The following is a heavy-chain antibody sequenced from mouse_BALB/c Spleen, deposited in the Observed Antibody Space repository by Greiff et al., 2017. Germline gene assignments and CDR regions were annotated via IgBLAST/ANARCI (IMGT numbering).Heavy chain of an antibody. J-gene: IGHJ2*01. CDR2: ISYDGSN. V-gene: IGHV3-6*02. CDR3: ARVFITTVVDFDY. D-gene: IGHD1-1*01. Sequence: VQLQQSGPGLVKPSQSLSLTCSVTGYSITSGYYWNWIRQFPGNKLEWMGYISYDGSNNYNPSLKNRISITRDTSKNQFFLKLNSVTTEDTATYYCARVFITTVVDFDYWGQGTTLTVSS. CDR1: GYSITSGYY.